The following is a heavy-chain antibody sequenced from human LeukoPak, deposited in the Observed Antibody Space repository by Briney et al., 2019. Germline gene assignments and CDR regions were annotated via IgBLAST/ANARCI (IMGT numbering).Heavy chain of an antibody. CDR1: DLTLRSNA. Sequence: PGGSRRLSVPALDLTLRSNAMSGFGRAPGKGLEWVSAISGSGGSTYYADSVKGRFTISRDNSKNTLYLQMNSLRAEDTAVYYCAKSAGNGYWGQGTLVTVSS. CDR2: ISGSGGST. CDR3: AKSAGNGY. V-gene: IGHV3-23*01. D-gene: IGHD2-8*01. J-gene: IGHJ4*02.